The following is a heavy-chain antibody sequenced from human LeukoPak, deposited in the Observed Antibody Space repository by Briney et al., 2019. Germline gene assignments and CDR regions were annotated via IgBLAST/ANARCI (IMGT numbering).Heavy chain of an antibody. CDR2: IYSGGST. CDR3: ARENEN. D-gene: IGHD2/OR15-2a*01. J-gene: IGHJ4*02. V-gene: IGHV3-53*01. Sequence: GGSLRLSCAASGFTVRINYVSWVRQAPGKGLEWVSIIYSGGSTYYADSVKGRFTISRDNSKNTLYLLMNSLRAEDTAMYYCARENENWGQGTLVTVSS. CDR1: GFTVRINY.